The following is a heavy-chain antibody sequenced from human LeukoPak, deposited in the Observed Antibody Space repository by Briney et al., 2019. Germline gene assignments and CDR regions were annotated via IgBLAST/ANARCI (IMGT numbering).Heavy chain of an antibody. Sequence: ASVTVSCRASGYTFTSYGISWVRQAPGQGLEWMGWISAYNGNTNYAQKLQGRVTMTTDTSTSTAYMELRSLRSDDTAVYYCARACSSSSGDNYYYYMDVWGKGTTVTVSS. J-gene: IGHJ6*03. V-gene: IGHV1-18*01. D-gene: IGHD6-6*01. CDR2: ISAYNGNT. CDR1: GYTFTSYG. CDR3: ARACSSSSGDNYYYYMDV.